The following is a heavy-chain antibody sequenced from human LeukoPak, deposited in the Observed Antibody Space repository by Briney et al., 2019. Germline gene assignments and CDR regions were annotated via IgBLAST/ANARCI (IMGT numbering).Heavy chain of an antibody. Sequence: GASVKVSCKVSGYTLTELAMDWVRQAPGKGLEGMGGFDPEDGETIYAQKFQGRVTMTEDTSTDTAYLELSSLRSEDTAVYYCATTGSGNYYYYYMDVWGKGTTVTVSS. CDR1: GYTLTELA. V-gene: IGHV1-24*01. J-gene: IGHJ6*03. CDR2: FDPEDGET. D-gene: IGHD3-10*01. CDR3: ATTGSGNYYYYYMDV.